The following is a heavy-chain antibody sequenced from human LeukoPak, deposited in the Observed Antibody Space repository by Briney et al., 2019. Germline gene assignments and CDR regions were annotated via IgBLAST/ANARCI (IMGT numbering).Heavy chain of an antibody. D-gene: IGHD1-26*01. CDR3: AKRGIVGAKNWFDP. CDR1: GITFSSYG. CDR2: ISGSGVST. Sequence: PGGSLRLSCAASGITFSSYGMSWVRQAPGKGLEWVSVISGSGVSTYYADSVKGRFTISRDNSKSTLYLQMNSLRSEDTAVYYCAKRGIVGAKNWFDPWGQGTLVTVSS. J-gene: IGHJ5*02. V-gene: IGHV3-23*01.